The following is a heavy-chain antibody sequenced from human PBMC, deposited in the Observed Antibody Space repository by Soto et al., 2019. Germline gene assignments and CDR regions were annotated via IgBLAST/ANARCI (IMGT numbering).Heavy chain of an antibody. D-gene: IGHD3-3*01. V-gene: IGHV1-3*01. Sequence: ASVKVSCKATGYSFKNYAVHWVRQAPGQRLEWMGFTNEGSGNTRFSQKFQGRVSITRDTSASTVYLDLSSLTSEDTAIYYCARDDRSVSGVVTLDHWGPGTLVTVSS. CDR1: GYSFKNYA. CDR3: ARDDRSVSGVVTLDH. CDR2: TNEGSGNT. J-gene: IGHJ4*02.